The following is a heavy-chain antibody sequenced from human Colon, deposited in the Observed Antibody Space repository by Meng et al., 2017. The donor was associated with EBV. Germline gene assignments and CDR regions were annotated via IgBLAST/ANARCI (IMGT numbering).Heavy chain of an antibody. J-gene: IGHJ5*02. Sequence: QLTLDQSVPATNKPTQTLTLPCHSSGFSLSTNGVGVGRPRPPPGKALKGLANLDWDGDKRYNTSLKSRLTITKDISKNQLILTRTNMSPVDTATYYGAHRRPSGCVYWVDPWGQGTLVTVSS. CDR3: AHRRPSGCVYWVDP. V-gene: IGHV2-5*02. CDR2: LDWDGDK. CDR1: GFSLSTNGVG. D-gene: IGHD1-1*01.